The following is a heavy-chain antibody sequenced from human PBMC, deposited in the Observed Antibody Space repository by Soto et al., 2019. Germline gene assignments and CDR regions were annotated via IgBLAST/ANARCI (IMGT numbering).Heavy chain of an antibody. J-gene: IGHJ3*02. V-gene: IGHV4-59*01. CDR3: ANNYYDSSGNRRDDAFDI. CDR2: IYYSGST. CDR1: GGSISSYY. Sequence: SETLSLTCTVSGGSISSYYWSWIRQPPGKGLEWIGYIYYSGSTNYNPSLKSRVTISVDTSKNQFSLKLSSVTAADTAVYYCANNYYDSSGNRRDDAFDIWGQGTMVTVSS. D-gene: IGHD3-22*01.